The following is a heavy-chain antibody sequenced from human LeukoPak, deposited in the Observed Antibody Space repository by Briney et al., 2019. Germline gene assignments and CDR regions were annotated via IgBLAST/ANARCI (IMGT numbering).Heavy chain of an antibody. CDR1: GGSISSSSYY. D-gene: IGHD3-10*01. Sequence: SETLSLTCTVSGGSISSSSYYWGWIRQPPGKGLEWIGSIYYSGSTYYNPSLKSRVTISVDTSKNQFSLKLSSVTAADTAVYYCARDPLNYYGSGPYAFDIWGQGTMVTGSS. CDR2: IYYSGST. V-gene: IGHV4-39*07. J-gene: IGHJ3*02. CDR3: ARDPLNYYGSGPYAFDI.